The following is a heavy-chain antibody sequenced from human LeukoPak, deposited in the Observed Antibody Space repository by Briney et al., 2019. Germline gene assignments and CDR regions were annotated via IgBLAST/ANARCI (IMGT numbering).Heavy chain of an antibody. J-gene: IGHJ4*02. CDR1: GFTFSSYW. CDR2: ISGSGGST. Sequence: GGSLRLSCAASGFTFSSYWMSWVRQAPGKGLEWVSAISGSGGSTYYADSVKGRFTISRDNSKNALYLQMNSLRAEDTAVYYCAKALFYYGSGRGGDYFDYWGQGTLVTASS. CDR3: AKALFYYGSGRGGDYFDY. D-gene: IGHD3-10*01. V-gene: IGHV3-23*01.